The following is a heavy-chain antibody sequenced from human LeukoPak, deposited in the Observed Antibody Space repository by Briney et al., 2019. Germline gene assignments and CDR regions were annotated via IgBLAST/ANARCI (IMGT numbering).Heavy chain of an antibody. CDR2: ISHSGSTI. CDR3: ATYGSGSGTFFDS. Sequence: GGSLRLSRAASGYLFSDYYMSWIRQAPEKGLEWLSYISHSGSTIYYADSVKGRFTVSRDNAKSSLYLQMNNLRAEDTALYYCATYGSGSGTFFDSWGQGTLVTVSS. CDR1: GYLFSDYY. D-gene: IGHD3-10*01. J-gene: IGHJ5*01. V-gene: IGHV3-11*04.